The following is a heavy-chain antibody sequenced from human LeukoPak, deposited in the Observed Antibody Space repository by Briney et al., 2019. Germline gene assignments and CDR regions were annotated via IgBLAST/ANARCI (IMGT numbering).Heavy chain of an antibody. V-gene: IGHV3-21*01. CDR2: ISSSSSYI. D-gene: IGHD6-13*01. J-gene: IGHJ6*02. Sequence: GGSLRLSCAASGFTFSSYSMTWVRQAPGKGLEWVSSISSSSSYIYYADSVKGRFTISRDNAKNSLYMQMNSLRAEDTAVYYCARDLRTAIAAAGPFYGMDVWGQGTTVTVSS. CDR1: GFTFSSYS. CDR3: ARDLRTAIAAAGPFYGMDV.